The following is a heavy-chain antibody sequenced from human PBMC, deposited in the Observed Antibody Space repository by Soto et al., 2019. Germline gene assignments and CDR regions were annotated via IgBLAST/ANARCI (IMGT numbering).Heavy chain of an antibody. CDR2: ISGSGGST. Sequence: EVQLLESGGGLVQPGGSLRLSCAASGFTFSSYAMSWVRQAPGKGLEWVSAISGSGGSTYYADSVKGRFTISRDNSKNTLYLQMNSLRAEDTAVYYCAKVMYYDILTGYYNGDAFDSWGQGTMGTVAS. V-gene: IGHV3-23*01. J-gene: IGHJ3*02. CDR3: AKVMYYDILTGYYNGDAFDS. D-gene: IGHD3-9*01. CDR1: GFTFSSYA.